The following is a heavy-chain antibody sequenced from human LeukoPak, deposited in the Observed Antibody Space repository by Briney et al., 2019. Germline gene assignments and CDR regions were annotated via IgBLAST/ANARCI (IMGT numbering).Heavy chain of an antibody. CDR2: ISSSGSTI. D-gene: IGHD6-6*01. J-gene: IGHJ4*02. V-gene: IGHV3-11*01. CDR3: ARDRFLGQLVDY. CDR1: GFTFSDYY. Sequence: GSLRLSCAASGFTFSDYYMSWIRQAPGKGLELVSYISSSGSTIYYADSVKGRFTISRDNAKNSLYLQMNSLRAEDTAVYYCARDRFLGQLVDYWGQGTLVTVSS.